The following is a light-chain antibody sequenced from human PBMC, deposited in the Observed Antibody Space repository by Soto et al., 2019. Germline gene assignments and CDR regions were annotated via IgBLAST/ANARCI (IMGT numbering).Light chain of an antibody. CDR1: QSVLYSSNNKNY. CDR2: WAS. J-gene: IGKJ2*02. Sequence: IVMTQSPDSLPVSLGERATINCKSSQSVLYSSNNKNYLAWYQQKPGQPPKLLIYWASIRASGVPDRFSGSGSGTDFTLTISSLQAEDVAVYYCQHYYTTPRTFGQGTRLEIK. V-gene: IGKV4-1*01. CDR3: QHYYTTPRT.